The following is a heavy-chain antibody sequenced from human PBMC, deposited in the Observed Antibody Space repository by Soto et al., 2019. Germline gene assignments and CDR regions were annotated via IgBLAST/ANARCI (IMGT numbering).Heavy chain of an antibody. CDR1: GYTFTSYY. CDR2: INPSGGST. V-gene: IGHV1-46*01. Sequence: QVQLVQTGAEVKKPGASVKVSCKASGYTFTSYYMHWVRQAPGQGLEWMGIINPSGGSTSYAQKFQGSVTMTRDTSTSTVYVELSSLRSEDTAVYYCARGDYYDSSGYYRIDYWGQGTLVTVSS. J-gene: IGHJ4*02. D-gene: IGHD3-22*01. CDR3: ARGDYYDSSGYYRIDY.